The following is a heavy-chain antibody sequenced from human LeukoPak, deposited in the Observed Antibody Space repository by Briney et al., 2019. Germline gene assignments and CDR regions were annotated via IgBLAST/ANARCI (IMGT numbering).Heavy chain of an antibody. CDR2: IGHSGST. V-gene: IGHV4-34*01. CDR3: ARGDYYDSSGYYYRHFDY. CDR1: GGSFSGYY. Sequence: SETLSLTCAVYGGSFSGYYWSWIRQPPGKGLEWIGEIGHSGSTNYNPSLKSRVTISIDTSKNQFSLKLSSVTAADTAVYYCARGDYYDSSGYYYRHFDYWGQGTLVTVSS. J-gene: IGHJ4*02. D-gene: IGHD3-22*01.